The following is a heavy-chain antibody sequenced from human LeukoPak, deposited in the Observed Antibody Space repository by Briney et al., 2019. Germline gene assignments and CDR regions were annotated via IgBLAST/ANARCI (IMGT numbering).Heavy chain of an antibody. CDR1: GGSFSAYY. V-gene: IGHV4-34*01. Sequence: SETLSLTCTVYGGSFSAYYWGWIRQPPGKGLEWIGEIHPSGSTNYSPSLKSRVTISLDASKNQFSLKLSSVAGAATAVYFCARVGYSYVINDWSRTGPGAYPTKYYYHMDVWDKGTTVTVSS. D-gene: IGHD5-18*01. CDR2: IHPSGST. CDR3: ARVGYSYVINDWSRTGPGAYPTKYYYHMDV. J-gene: IGHJ6*03.